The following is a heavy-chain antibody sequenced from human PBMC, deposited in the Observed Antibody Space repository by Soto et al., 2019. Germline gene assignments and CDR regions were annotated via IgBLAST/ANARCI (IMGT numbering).Heavy chain of an antibody. Sequence: ASVKVSCKASGYTFTSYYMHWVRQAPGQGLEWMGIINPSGGNTNYAQKLQVRVTMTTDTSTSTAYMELRSLRSDDTAVYYCARAPYFYDSSAYFGYWGQGTLVTVSS. J-gene: IGHJ4*02. CDR3: ARAPYFYDSSAYFGY. D-gene: IGHD3-22*01. CDR2: INPSGGNT. CDR1: GYTFTSYY. V-gene: IGHV1-46*01.